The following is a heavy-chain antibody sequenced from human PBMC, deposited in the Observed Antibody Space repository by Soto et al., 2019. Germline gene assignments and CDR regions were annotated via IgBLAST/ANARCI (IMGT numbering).Heavy chain of an antibody. CDR3: AKDEGENYYDSSGFNWFDP. CDR1: GCTFSSYA. J-gene: IGHJ5*02. V-gene: IGHV3-23*01. Sequence: GGTLRLSCAASGCTFSSYAMSWVRQAPGKGLEWVSAISGSGGSTYYADSVKGRFTISRDNSKNTLYLQMNSLRAEDTAVYYCAKDEGENYYDSSGFNWFDPWGQGTLVTVSS. D-gene: IGHD3-22*01. CDR2: ISGSGGST.